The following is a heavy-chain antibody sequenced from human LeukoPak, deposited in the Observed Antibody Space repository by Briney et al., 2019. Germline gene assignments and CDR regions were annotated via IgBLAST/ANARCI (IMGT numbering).Heavy chain of an antibody. Sequence: GGSLRLSCAASGFTFSSYSMNWVRQAPGKGLEWVSSISSSSSYIYYADSVKGRFTISRDNAKNSLYLQMNSLRAEDTAVYYCARYPGYSYGPNYYYGMDVWGQGTTVTVSS. J-gene: IGHJ6*02. D-gene: IGHD5-18*01. CDR3: ARYPGYSYGPNYYYGMDV. CDR1: GFTFSSYS. CDR2: ISSSSSYI. V-gene: IGHV3-21*01.